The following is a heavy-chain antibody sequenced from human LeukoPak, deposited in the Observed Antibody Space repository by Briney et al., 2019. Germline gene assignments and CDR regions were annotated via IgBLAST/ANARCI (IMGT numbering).Heavy chain of an antibody. J-gene: IGHJ4*02. CDR2: IIPIFGTA. Sequence: ASVKVSCKASGGTFSSYAISWVRQAPGQGLEWMGGIIPIFGTANYAQKFQGRVTITADESTSTAYMELSSLRSEDTAVYYCASDGYYDSSGYLYYFDYWGQGTLVTVSS. CDR3: ASDGYYDSSGYLYYFDY. CDR1: GGTFSSYA. V-gene: IGHV1-69*13. D-gene: IGHD3-22*01.